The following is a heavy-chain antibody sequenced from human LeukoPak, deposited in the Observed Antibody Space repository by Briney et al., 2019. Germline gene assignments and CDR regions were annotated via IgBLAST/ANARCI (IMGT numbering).Heavy chain of an antibody. CDR2: IYYSGST. V-gene: IGHV4-59*12. CDR3: ARSSRWGLRSSGFDY. J-gene: IGHJ4*02. CDR1: GGSISSYY. D-gene: IGHD5-12*01. Sequence: SETLSLTCTVSGGSISSYYWSWIRQPPGKGLEWIGYIYYSGSTNYNPSLKSRVTISVDTSKNQFSLKLSSVTAADTAVYYCARSSRWGLRSSGFDYWGQGTLVTVSS.